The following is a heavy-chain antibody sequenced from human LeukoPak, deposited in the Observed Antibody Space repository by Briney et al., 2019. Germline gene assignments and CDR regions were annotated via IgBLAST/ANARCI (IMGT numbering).Heavy chain of an antibody. D-gene: IGHD5-18*01. CDR3: ARPRYGRYFDY. V-gene: IGHV4-61*02. J-gene: IGHJ4*02. CDR2: IYTSGST. Sequence: SETLSLTCTVSGGSISSGSYYWSWTRQPAGKGLEWIGRIYTSGSTNYNPSLKSRVTISVDTSKNQFSLKLSSVTAADTAVYYCARPRYGRYFDYWGQGTLVTVSS. CDR1: GGSISSGSYY.